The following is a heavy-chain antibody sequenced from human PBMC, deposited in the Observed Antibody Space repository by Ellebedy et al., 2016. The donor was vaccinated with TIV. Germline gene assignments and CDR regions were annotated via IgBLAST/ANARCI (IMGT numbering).Heavy chain of an antibody. CDR2: ISGEGSRT. J-gene: IGHJ4*02. V-gene: IGHV3-74*01. CDR1: GFGFNSYR. Sequence: GESLKISCAASGFGFNSYRMHWVRQAPGKGLVWVSSISGEGSRTSHADSVKGRFTISRDNAKDTLYLQMYSLRVEDTAVYYCVGFGITFSALGDYWGQGSLVTVSS. D-gene: IGHD3-16*01. CDR3: VGFGITFSALGDY.